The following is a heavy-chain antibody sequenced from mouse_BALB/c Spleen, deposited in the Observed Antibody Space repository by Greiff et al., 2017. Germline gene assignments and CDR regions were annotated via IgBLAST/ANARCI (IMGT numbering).Heavy chain of an antibody. CDR3: ARSEGYGNSMDY. Sequence: QVQLQQSGPELVKPGASVRISCKASGYTFTSYYIHWVKQRPGQGLEWIGWIYPGNVNTKYNEKFKGKATLTADKSSSTAYMQLSSLTSEDSAVYFCARSEGYGNSMDYWGQGTSVTVSS. CDR1: GYTFTSYY. CDR2: IYPGNVNT. V-gene: IGHV1S56*01. D-gene: IGHD2-10*02. J-gene: IGHJ4*01.